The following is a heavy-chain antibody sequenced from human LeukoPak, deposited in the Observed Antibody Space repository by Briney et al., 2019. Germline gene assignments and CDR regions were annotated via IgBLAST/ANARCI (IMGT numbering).Heavy chain of an antibody. CDR2: ISAYNGNT. J-gene: IGHJ6*03. Sequence: ASVKVSCKASGYTFTSYGMSWVRQAPGQGLEWMGWISAYNGNTNYAQTLQGRVTMSTDTSTSTPYMEMKSLRSDDTAVYYCASSSEAIAAAGRYYYYYMDVWGKRTTVTVSS. D-gene: IGHD6-13*01. CDR3: ASSSEAIAAAGRYYYYYMDV. V-gene: IGHV1-18*01. CDR1: GYTFTSYG.